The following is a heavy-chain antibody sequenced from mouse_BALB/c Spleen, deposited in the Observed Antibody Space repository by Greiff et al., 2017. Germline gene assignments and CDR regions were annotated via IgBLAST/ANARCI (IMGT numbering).Heavy chain of an antibody. V-gene: IGHV14-3*02. Sequence: VQLQQPGAELVKPGASVKLSCKASGYTFTSYWMHWVKQRPGQGLEWIGRIVPANGNTKYDPKFQGKATITADTSSNTAYLQLSSLTSEDTAVYYCAGRGLRVDYWGQGTTLTVSS. CDR3: AGRGLRVDY. CDR1: GYTFTSYW. J-gene: IGHJ2*01. CDR2: IVPANGNT. D-gene: IGHD2-4*01.